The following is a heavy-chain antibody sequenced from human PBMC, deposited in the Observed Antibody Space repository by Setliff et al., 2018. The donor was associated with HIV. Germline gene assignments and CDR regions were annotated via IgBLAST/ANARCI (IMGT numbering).Heavy chain of an antibody. CDR3: ARGGTSSNWFDP. V-gene: IGHV4-59*01. Sequence: NTSETLSLTCIVSGASISSDTWSWIRQPPGKGLRWIGFIYNSEMINYNPSLKSRVSMSLDTSKNQFSLKLTSVTAADTAVYYCARGGTSSNWFDPWGQGTLVTAPQ. J-gene: IGHJ5*02. CDR1: GASISSDT. D-gene: IGHD1-26*01. CDR2: IYNSEMI.